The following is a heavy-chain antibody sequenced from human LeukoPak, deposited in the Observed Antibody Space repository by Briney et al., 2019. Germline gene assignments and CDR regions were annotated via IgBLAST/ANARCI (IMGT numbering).Heavy chain of an antibody. J-gene: IGHJ4*02. CDR3: AKDSAGNSGWYYY. V-gene: IGHV3-11*01. D-gene: IGHD6-19*01. CDR2: ISSSGSTI. Sequence: GSLRLSCAASGFTFSYYYMSWIRQAPGKGLEWVSYISSSGSTIYYADSVKGRFTISRDNAKSTVYLQMNSLRAEDTAVYYCAKDSAGNSGWYYYWGQGTLVTVSS. CDR1: GFTFSYYY.